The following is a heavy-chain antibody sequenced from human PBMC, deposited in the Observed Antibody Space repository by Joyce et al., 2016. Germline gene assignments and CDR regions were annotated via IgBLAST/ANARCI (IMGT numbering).Heavy chain of an antibody. CDR3: VRRVWGHLQWKSSYYFDY. Sequence: QLQLQELGPGLVKSSETLSITCTVSGGSISSSRYYWGWIRQPPGKGLAWIGSIYYSGSTYYNPSLKSRVTISVDTSKNQFSLKLRSVTAADTAVYYCVRRVWGHLQWKSSYYFDYWGQGSLVTVSS. J-gene: IGHJ4*02. CDR2: IYYSGST. V-gene: IGHV4-39*01. CDR1: GGSISSSRYY. D-gene: IGHD3-16*01.